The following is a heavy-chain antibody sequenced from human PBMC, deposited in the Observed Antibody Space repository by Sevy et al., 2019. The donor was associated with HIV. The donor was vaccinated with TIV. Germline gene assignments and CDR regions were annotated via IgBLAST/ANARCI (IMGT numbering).Heavy chain of an antibody. CDR2: IKGGGSDK. J-gene: IGHJ4*02. CDR3: AHETFGRFES. CDR1: GFTFSANW. V-gene: IGHV3-7*01. Sequence: GESLKISCAASGFTFSANWMNWVRQAPGKGREWVANIKGGGSDKHYVDSVEGRFTISRNNAKNLLYLQMNSLRVEDTAVYYCAHETFGRFESWGQGTLVTVSS. D-gene: IGHD3-16*01.